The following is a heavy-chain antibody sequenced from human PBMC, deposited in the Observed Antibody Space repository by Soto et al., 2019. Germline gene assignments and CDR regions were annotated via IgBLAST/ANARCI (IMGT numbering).Heavy chain of an antibody. J-gene: IGHJ6*02. Sequence: GGSLRLSCAASGFTFSSYAMHWVRQAPGKGLEWVSAISGSGGSTYYADSVKGRFTISRDNSKNTLYLQMNSLRAEDTAVYYCAKGIVVVPAAMWFGDGMDVWGQGTTVTVSS. V-gene: IGHV3-23*01. CDR3: AKGIVVVPAAMWFGDGMDV. CDR2: ISGSGGST. D-gene: IGHD2-2*01. CDR1: GFTFSSYA.